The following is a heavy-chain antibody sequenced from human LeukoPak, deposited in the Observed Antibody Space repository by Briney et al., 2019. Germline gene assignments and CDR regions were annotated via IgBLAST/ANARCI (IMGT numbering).Heavy chain of an antibody. CDR1: GFIFSGSW. CDR3: TTDTRYSAGH. Sequence: GGSLRLSCTASGFIFSGSWMAWIRQAPGKGLEWVAIIKKDGSEKYYVDSMKGRFTTSRDNAKNSLFLQMNSLRAEDTAIYYCTTDTRYSAGHWGQGTLVTVSS. V-gene: IGHV3-7*03. D-gene: IGHD1-14*01. J-gene: IGHJ4*02. CDR2: IKKDGSEK.